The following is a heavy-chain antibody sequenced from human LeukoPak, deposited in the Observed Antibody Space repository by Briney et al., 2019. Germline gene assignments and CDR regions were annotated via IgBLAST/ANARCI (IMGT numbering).Heavy chain of an antibody. CDR1: GGTFSSYA. D-gene: IGHD2-15*01. V-gene: IGHV1-69*05. CDR3: ARGDGYCSGGSCYSFAPLDY. J-gene: IGHJ4*02. CDR2: IIPIFGTA. Sequence: SVKVSCKASGGTFSSYAISWVRQAPGQGLEWMGRIIPIFGTANYAQKFQGRVTITTDGSTSTAYMELSSLRSEDTAVYYCARGDGYCSGGSCYSFAPLDYWGQGTLVTVSS.